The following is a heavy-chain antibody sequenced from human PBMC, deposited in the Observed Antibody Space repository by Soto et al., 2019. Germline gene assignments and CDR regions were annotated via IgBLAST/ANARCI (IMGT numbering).Heavy chain of an antibody. CDR3: AKGYYSGYDLAYFDY. CDR2: TSGSGDNT. V-gene: IGHV3-23*01. J-gene: IGHJ4*02. Sequence: EVQLLESGGGLVQPGGSLRLSCAASGFSFDDYAMTWVRQAARKGLEWVSATSGSGDNTYYADSVKGRFTISRDNSKNTLYLQLNSLRAEDTAVYYCAKGYYSGYDLAYFDYWGQGTLVTVSS. CDR1: GFSFDDYA. D-gene: IGHD5-12*01.